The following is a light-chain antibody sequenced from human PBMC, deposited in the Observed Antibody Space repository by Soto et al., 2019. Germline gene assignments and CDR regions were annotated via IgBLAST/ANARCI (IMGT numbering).Light chain of an antibody. CDR1: QSVYNNY. Sequence: EIVFTQSPGTLSLSPGERATLSCRASQSVYNNYFAWYQQKPGQAPRLLIYDASTRATGVPDRFRGSGSGTDFTLTIDTLEPEDLAIYYCQQYGGSPPLTFGGGTKVEIK. J-gene: IGKJ4*01. V-gene: IGKV3-20*01. CDR3: QQYGGSPPLT. CDR2: DAS.